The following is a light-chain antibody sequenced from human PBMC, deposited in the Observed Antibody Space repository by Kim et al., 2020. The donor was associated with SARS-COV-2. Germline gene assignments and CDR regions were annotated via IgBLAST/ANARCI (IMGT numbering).Light chain of an antibody. Sequence: SPGERATPACRTSQSVTSSYLTWYQQKPGQAPRLLIYGASRRATGISDRFSGSGSGTEFTLTISRLEPEDFAVYYCQQYGTSPWTFDQGTKVDIK. J-gene: IGKJ1*01. CDR2: GAS. V-gene: IGKV3-20*01. CDR3: QQYGTSPWT. CDR1: QSVTSSY.